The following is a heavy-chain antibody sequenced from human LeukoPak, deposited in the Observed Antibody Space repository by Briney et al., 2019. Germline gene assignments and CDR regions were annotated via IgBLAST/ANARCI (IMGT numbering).Heavy chain of an antibody. CDR1: GYTFTGYY. Sequence: ASVKVSCKASGYTFTGYYMHWVRQAPGQGLEWMGWINPNSGGTSYAQKFQGRVTMTRDTSISTAYMELSRLRSDDTAVYYYAREDIVVVPAADFDPWGQGTLVTVSS. CDR2: INPNSGGT. V-gene: IGHV1-2*02. D-gene: IGHD2-2*01. CDR3: AREDIVVVPAADFDP. J-gene: IGHJ5*02.